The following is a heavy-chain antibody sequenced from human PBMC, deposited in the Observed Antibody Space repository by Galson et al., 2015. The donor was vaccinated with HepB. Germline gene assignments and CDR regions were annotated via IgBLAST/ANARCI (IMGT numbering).Heavy chain of an antibody. J-gene: IGHJ4*02. D-gene: IGHD1-26*01. CDR3: ARDQWELQPHHIDY. CDR2: ISSSSSYI. Sequence: SLRLSCAASGFTFSSYSMNWVRQAPGKGLEWVSSISSSSSYIYYADSVKGRFTISRDNAKNSLYLQMNSLRAEDTAVYYCARDQWELQPHHIDYWGQGTLVTVSS. CDR1: GFTFSSYS. V-gene: IGHV3-21*01.